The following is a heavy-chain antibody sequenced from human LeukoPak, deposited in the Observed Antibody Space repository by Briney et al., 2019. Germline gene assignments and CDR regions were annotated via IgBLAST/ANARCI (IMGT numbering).Heavy chain of an antibody. CDR1: GYTFTGYY. J-gene: IGHJ6*03. CDR3: ARGPRQRNGYCSGGSCEKYYYYYYMDV. Sequence: GASVKVSCKASGYTFTGYYMHWVRQAPGQGLEWMGWINPNSGGTNYAQKFQGRVTMTRDTSISTAYMELSRLRSADTAVYYCARGPRQRNGYCSGGSCEKYYYYYYMDVWGKGTTVTVSS. V-gene: IGHV1-2*02. D-gene: IGHD2-15*01. CDR2: INPNSGGT.